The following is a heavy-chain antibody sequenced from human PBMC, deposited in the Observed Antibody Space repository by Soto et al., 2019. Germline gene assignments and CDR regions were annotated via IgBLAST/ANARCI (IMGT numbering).Heavy chain of an antibody. D-gene: IGHD3-10*01. Sequence: PGGSLRLSCAASGFTFSSYWMDWVRQAPGKGLVWVSRINSDGRSTSYADSVKGRFTISRDNAKNTLYLQMNSLRAEDTAVYYCARAMVVRGVIIDYWGQGTLVTVSS. J-gene: IGHJ4*02. CDR3: ARAMVVRGVIIDY. CDR1: GFTFSSYW. CDR2: INSDGRST. V-gene: IGHV3-74*01.